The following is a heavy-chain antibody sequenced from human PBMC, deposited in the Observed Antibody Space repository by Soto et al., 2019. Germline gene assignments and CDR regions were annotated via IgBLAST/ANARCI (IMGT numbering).Heavy chain of an antibody. V-gene: IGHV3-30-3*01. CDR3: ARVKTDYSNPRGPFFFYGMDV. CDR1: EFTFSGYA. CDR2: ISYDGGHK. Sequence: QVQLVESGGGVVHPERSLRLSCSASEFTFSGYAMHWVRQAPGKGLEWVAGISYDGGHKFYGDSVRGRFTISRDSSKTTVFLQMNSLRPEDTAAYYCARVKTDYSNPRGPFFFYGMDVWGQGTTVTVSS. J-gene: IGHJ6*02. D-gene: IGHD4-4*01.